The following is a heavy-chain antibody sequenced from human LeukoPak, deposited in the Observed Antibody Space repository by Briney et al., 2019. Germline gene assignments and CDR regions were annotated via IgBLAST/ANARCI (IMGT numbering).Heavy chain of an antibody. V-gene: IGHV3-48*01. CDR3: AREGPHGSGIYYNPLDY. CDR1: GFTFSSYS. Sequence: GGSLRLSCAASGFTFSSYSMNWVRQAPGKGLEWVSYISSSSSTIYYADSVKGRFTISRDNAKNSLYLQMNSLRAEDTAVYYCAREGPHGSGIYYNPLDYWGQGALVIVSS. CDR2: ISSSSSTI. J-gene: IGHJ4*02. D-gene: IGHD3-10*01.